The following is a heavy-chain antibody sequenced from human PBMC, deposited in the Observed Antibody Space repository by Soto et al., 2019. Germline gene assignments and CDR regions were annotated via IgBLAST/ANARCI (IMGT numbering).Heavy chain of an antibody. V-gene: IGHV3-66*01. D-gene: IGHD4-17*01. J-gene: IGHJ4*02. CDR2: IYSGGST. CDR3: ARDRRRDTVTRRGNFDY. Sequence: GGSLRLSCAASGFTVSSNYMSWVRQAPGKGLEWVSVIYSGGSTYYADSVKGRFTISRDNSKNTLYLQMNSLRAEDTAVYYCARDRRRDTVTRRGNFDYWGQGTLVTVSS. CDR1: GFTVSSNY.